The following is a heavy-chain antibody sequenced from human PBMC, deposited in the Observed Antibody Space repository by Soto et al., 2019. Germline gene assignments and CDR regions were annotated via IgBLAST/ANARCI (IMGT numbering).Heavy chain of an antibody. V-gene: IGHV3-23*01. D-gene: IGHD6-13*01. Sequence: HPWGSLRLSCAASGFTFSSYAMSWVRQAPGKGLEWVSAISGSGGSTYYADSVKGRFTISRDNSKNTLYLQMNSLRAEDTAVYYCAKVGYISSSFGMDVWGQGTTVTVSS. CDR3: AKVGYISSSFGMDV. J-gene: IGHJ6*02. CDR1: GFTFSSYA. CDR2: ISGSGGST.